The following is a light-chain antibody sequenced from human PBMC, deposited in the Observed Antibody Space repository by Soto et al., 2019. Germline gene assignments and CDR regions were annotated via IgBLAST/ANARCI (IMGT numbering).Light chain of an antibody. CDR1: SSDVGSYNL. J-gene: IGLJ1*01. CDR2: EVS. CDR3: CSSGGRSTYV. Sequence: QSVLTQPASVSGSPGQSITISCTGTSSDVGSYNLVSWYQQHPGKAPKLMIYEVSKRPSGVSNRFSGSKSANTASPTISWLQADDEADYYCCSSGGRSTYVFGTRTKLTVL. V-gene: IGLV2-23*02.